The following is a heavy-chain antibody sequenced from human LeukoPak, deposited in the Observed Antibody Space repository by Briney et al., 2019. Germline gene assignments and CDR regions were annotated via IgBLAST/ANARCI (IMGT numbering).Heavy chain of an antibody. CDR1: GYTFTSYG. CDR3: ARDNLMYYYDSSGSPLDAFDN. CDR2: ISAYNGNT. V-gene: IGHV1-18*01. D-gene: IGHD3-22*01. Sequence: ASVKVSCKASGYTFTSYGISWVRQAPGQGLEWMGWISAYNGNTNYAQKLQGRVTMTTDTSTSTAYMELRSLRSDDTAAYYCARDNLMYYYDSSGSPLDAFDNWGQGTMVTVS. J-gene: IGHJ3*02.